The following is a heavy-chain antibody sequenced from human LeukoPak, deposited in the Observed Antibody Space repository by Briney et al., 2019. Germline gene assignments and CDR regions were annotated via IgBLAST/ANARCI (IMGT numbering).Heavy chain of an antibody. J-gene: IGHJ4*02. D-gene: IGHD6-19*01. CDR2: IYYSGST. V-gene: IGHV4-59*08. CDR1: GGSISSYY. CDR3: ASLAVAGTSPFDY. Sequence: PSETLSLTCTVSGGSISSYYWSWIRQPPGKGLEWIGYIYYSGSTNYNPSLKSRVTISVDTSKNQFSLKLSSVTAADTAVYYCASLAVAGTSPFDYWGQGTLVTVSS.